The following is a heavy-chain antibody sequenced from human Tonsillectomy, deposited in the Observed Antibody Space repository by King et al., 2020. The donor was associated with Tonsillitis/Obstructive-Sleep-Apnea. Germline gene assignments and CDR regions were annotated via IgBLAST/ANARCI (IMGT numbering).Heavy chain of an antibody. D-gene: IGHD6-25*01. Sequence: QLQESGPGLVKPSETLSLTCTVSGGSISSYYWSWIRRPPGQGLEWIGYIYYSGSTNYNPSLKSRVTISVDTSKNQFSLKLSSVTAADTAVYYCARDQRDSSMDVWGKGTTVTVSS. CDR1: GGSISSYY. CDR3: ARDQRDSSMDV. CDR2: IYYSGST. J-gene: IGHJ6*03. V-gene: IGHV4-59*01.